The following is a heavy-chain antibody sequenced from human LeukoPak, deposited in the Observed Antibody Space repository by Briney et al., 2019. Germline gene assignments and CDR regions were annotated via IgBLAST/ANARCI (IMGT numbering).Heavy chain of an antibody. Sequence: SETLSLTCTVSGGSISSYYWSWIRQPAGKGLEWIGRIYTSGSTNYNPSLKSRVTMSVDTSKNQFSLKLSSVTAADTAVYYCAGVRRGIAVTRFDYWGQGTLVTVSS. D-gene: IGHD6-19*01. J-gene: IGHJ4*02. CDR1: GGSISSYY. CDR2: IYTSGST. V-gene: IGHV4-4*07. CDR3: AGVRRGIAVTRFDY.